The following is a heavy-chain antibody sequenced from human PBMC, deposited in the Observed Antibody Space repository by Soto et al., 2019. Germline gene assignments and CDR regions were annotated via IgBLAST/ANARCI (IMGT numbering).Heavy chain of an antibody. CDR2: IYHTGST. J-gene: IGHJ1*01. Sequence: PSETLSLTCVVSGGAISGGGHYWHWIRQHAGRGLEYIGYIYHTGSTYYNPSLQSRVTISLDTSGNNFSLNLRSVTAADTAVYFCSRDLSDDIFTGTRPLGFWGQGAPVTISS. V-gene: IGHV4-31*11. D-gene: IGHD3-9*01. CDR3: SRDLSDDIFTGTRPLGF. CDR1: GGAISGGGHY.